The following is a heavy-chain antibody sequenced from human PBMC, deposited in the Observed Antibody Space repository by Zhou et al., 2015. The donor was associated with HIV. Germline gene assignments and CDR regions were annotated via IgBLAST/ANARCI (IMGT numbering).Heavy chain of an antibody. CDR1: GGTLSSYG. V-gene: IGHV1-69*12. D-gene: IGHD3-3*01. CDR3: ARSLGGSDGYWYFDL. Sequence: QVQLVQSGAEVKKPGSSVKVSCKASGGTLSSYGISWVRQAPGQGLEWMGGFIPIFGTVNYAQRFQGRLTITADESTSTAYMDLSSLTSEDTAVYYCARSLGGSDGYWYFDLWGRGTLVTVSS. J-gene: IGHJ2*01. CDR2: FIPIFGTV.